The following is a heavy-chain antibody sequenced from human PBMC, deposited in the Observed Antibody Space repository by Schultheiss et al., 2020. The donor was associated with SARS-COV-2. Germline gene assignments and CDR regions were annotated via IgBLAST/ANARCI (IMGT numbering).Heavy chain of an antibody. CDR2: ISGSGGST. CDR3: AKDPRPVAVDY. V-gene: IGHV3-23*01. D-gene: IGHD6-19*01. Sequence: GESLKISCAASGFTFSSYGMHWVRQAPGKGLEWVSAISGSGGSTYYADSVKGRFTISRDNSKNTLYLQMNSLRAEDTAVYYCAKDPRPVAVDYWGQGTLVTVSS. J-gene: IGHJ4*02. CDR1: GFTFSSYG.